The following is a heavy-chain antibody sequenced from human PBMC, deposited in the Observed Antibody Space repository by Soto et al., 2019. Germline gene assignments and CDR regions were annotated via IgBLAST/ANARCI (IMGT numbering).Heavy chain of an antibody. CDR3: ARDSSSSGYYYGMDV. Sequence: QVNLVQSGAEVKKPGASAKVSCKASNETLTTYGISWVRQAPGQGLEWMGWVSGYSGHSSSAQEFQDRVIMTTDTSTNTAYMELRSLTSDDSAVYFCARDSSSSGYYYGMDVWGQGTTVTVSS. CDR1: NETLTTYG. J-gene: IGHJ6*02. V-gene: IGHV1-18*01. D-gene: IGHD6-6*01. CDR2: VSGYSGHS.